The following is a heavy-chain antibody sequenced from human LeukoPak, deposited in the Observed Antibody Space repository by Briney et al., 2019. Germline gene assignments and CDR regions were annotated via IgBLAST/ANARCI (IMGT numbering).Heavy chain of an antibody. Sequence: GASVKVSCKVSGYTLTELSMHWVRQAPGKGLEWMGGFDPEDGETIYAQKFQGRVTMTEDTSTDTAYMELSSLRSEDTAVYYCARGLGGDCSGGSCYLNNWFDPWGQGTLVTVSS. CDR2: FDPEDGET. D-gene: IGHD2-15*01. CDR1: GYTLTELS. CDR3: ARGLGGDCSGGSCYLNNWFDP. J-gene: IGHJ5*02. V-gene: IGHV1-24*01.